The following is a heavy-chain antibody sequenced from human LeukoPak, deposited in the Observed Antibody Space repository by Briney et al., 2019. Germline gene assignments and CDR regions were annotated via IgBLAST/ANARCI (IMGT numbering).Heavy chain of an antibody. CDR1: GFTFSSYA. Sequence: GGSLRLSCAASGFTFSSYAMSWVRQAPGKGLEWVSAISGSGGSTYYADSVKGRFTISRDNSKNTLYLQMNSLRAEDTAVYYCAKKKNVHSSGWYHPENWFDPWGQGTLVTVSS. CDR3: AKKKNVHSSGWYHPENWFDP. D-gene: IGHD6-19*01. V-gene: IGHV3-23*01. J-gene: IGHJ5*02. CDR2: ISGSGGST.